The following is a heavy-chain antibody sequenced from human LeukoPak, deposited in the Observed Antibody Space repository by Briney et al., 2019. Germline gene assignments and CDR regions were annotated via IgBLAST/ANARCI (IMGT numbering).Heavy chain of an antibody. CDR1: GFSFSEYW. CDR2: INADGTQK. D-gene: IGHD1-26*01. Sequence: GGSLRLSCAASGFSFSEYWMTWVRRAPGKGLEWVANINADGTQKHHLVSLRGRFTVSRDNAKNLLYLQMNNLRDADTAVYYCARDPPWEAFDLWGQGTMVTVSS. CDR3: ARDPPWEAFDL. V-gene: IGHV3-7*01. J-gene: IGHJ3*01.